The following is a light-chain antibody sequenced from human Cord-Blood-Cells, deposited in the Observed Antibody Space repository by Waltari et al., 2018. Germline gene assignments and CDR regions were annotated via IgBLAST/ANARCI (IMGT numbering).Light chain of an antibody. CDR2: GAS. CDR1: QSVSSSY. CDR3: QQYGSSPLT. Sequence: EILLTQSPGTLSLSPGERATLSCRASQSVSSSYLAWYQQKPGQAPSLLIYGASSRATGIPDRFSGSGSGTDFTLTISRLEPEDFAVYYCQQYGSSPLTFGGGTKVEIK. J-gene: IGKJ4*01. V-gene: IGKV3-20*01.